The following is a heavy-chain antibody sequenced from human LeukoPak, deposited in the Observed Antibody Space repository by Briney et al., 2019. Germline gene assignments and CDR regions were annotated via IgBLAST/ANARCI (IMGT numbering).Heavy chain of an antibody. CDR2: IYSGGST. CDR3: AKDFMHYGSGRPYYMDV. D-gene: IGHD3-10*01. J-gene: IGHJ6*03. Sequence: GGSLRLSCAASGFTVSSNYMSWVRQAPGKGLEWVSVIYSGGSTYYADSVKGRFTISRDNSKNTVLLQMNSLRIEGTAMYFCAKDFMHYGSGRPYYMDVWGEGTTVIISS. CDR1: GFTVSSNY. V-gene: IGHV3-53*05.